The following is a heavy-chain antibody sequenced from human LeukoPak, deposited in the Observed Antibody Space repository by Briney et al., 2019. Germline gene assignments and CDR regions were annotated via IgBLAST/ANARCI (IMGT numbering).Heavy chain of an antibody. CDR2: IIPIFGTA. J-gene: IGHJ6*02. CDR1: GGTFSSHA. V-gene: IGHV1-69*13. CDR3: ARGAQDIVVVPGLDYYYGMDV. Sequence: GASVKVSCKASGGTFSSHAISWVRQAPGQGLEWMGGIIPIFGTANYAQKFQGRVTITADESTSTAYMELSSLRSEDTAVYYCARGAQDIVVVPGLDYYYGMDVWGQGTTVTVSS. D-gene: IGHD2-2*01.